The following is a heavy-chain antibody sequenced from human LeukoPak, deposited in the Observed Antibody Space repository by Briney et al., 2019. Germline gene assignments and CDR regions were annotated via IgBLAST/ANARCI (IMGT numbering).Heavy chain of an antibody. CDR2: IDSDGSST. J-gene: IGHJ4*02. CDR1: GFTFSNYW. Sequence: GGSLRLSCAASGFTFSNYWMHWVRQAPGKGLVWVSRIDSDGSSTSYADSVKGRFTISRDNSKNTLYLQMNSPRAEDTAVYYCARVEGATPFDYWGQGTLVTVSS. V-gene: IGHV3-74*01. D-gene: IGHD1-26*01. CDR3: ARVEGATPFDY.